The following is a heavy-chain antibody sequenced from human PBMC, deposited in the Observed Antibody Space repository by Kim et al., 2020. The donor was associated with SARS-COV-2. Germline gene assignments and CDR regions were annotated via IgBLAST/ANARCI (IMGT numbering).Heavy chain of an antibody. D-gene: IGHD2-2*01. J-gene: IGHJ3*02. V-gene: IGHV3-53*01. CDR1: GFTVSSNY. Sequence: GGSLRLSCTASGFTVSSNYMSWVRHVAGKGLEWVSIMYSGGTTYYADSVQGRFTTSRDISRNTLYLQMNSLRVEDTALYYCAKDTSAWGDAFDIWGQGTMVTVSS. CDR2: MYSGGTT. CDR3: AKDTSAWGDAFDI.